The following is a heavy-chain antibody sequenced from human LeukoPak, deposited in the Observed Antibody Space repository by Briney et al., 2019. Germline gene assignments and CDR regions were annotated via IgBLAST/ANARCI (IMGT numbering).Heavy chain of an antibody. Sequence: SETLSLTCTVSGGSITSYYWGWFRQPPGKGLEWIGYIYYSGSTNYSPSLKSRVTISVDTSKNQFSLKLSSVTAADTAVYYCARGRYDTSGYPDDYWGQGTLVTVSS. CDR1: GGSITSYY. V-gene: IGHV4-59*08. CDR2: IYYSGST. J-gene: IGHJ4*02. D-gene: IGHD3-22*01. CDR3: ARGRYDTSGYPDDY.